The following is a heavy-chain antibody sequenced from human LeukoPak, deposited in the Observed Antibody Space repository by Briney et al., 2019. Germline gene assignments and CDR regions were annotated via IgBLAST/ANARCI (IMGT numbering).Heavy chain of an antibody. Sequence: PGGSLRLSCAASGFTVSNSYMSWVRQAPGKGLEWVSIIYSGGSTYYADSVKGRFTISRDNSKNTLYLQMNSLRAEDTAVYYCAKPPTYGADGGWFDPWGQGTLVTASS. J-gene: IGHJ5*02. CDR2: IYSGGST. D-gene: IGHD3-10*01. CDR3: AKPPTYGADGGWFDP. CDR1: GFTVSNSY. V-gene: IGHV3-53*01.